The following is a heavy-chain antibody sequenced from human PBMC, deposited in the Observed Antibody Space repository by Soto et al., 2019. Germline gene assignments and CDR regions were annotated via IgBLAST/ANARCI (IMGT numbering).Heavy chain of an antibody. D-gene: IGHD2-15*01. CDR2: IFSNDEK. CDR3: ARTGVNPGYCSGGSCYFIIGWFDP. Sequence: ESGPTLVNPTETLTLTCTVSGFSLSNARMGVSWIRQPPGKALEWLAHIFSNDEKSYSTSLKSRLTISKDTSKSQVVLTMTNMDPVDTATYYCARTGVNPGYCSGGSCYFIIGWFDPWGQGTLVTVSS. V-gene: IGHV2-26*01. J-gene: IGHJ5*02. CDR1: GFSLSNARMG.